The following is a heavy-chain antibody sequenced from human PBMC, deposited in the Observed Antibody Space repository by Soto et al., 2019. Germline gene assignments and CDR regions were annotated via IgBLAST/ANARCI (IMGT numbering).Heavy chain of an antibody. Sequence: SGPTLVNPTQTLTLTCTFSGFSLSTSGMCVSWIRQPPGKALEWLALIDWDDDKYYSTSLKTRLTISKDTSKNQVVLTMTNMDPVDTATYYCARSFDEVGATLGSYYFDYWGQGTLVTVSS. J-gene: IGHJ4*02. V-gene: IGHV2-70*01. D-gene: IGHD1-26*01. CDR1: GFSLSTSGMC. CDR3: ARSFDEVGATLGSYYFDY. CDR2: IDWDDDK.